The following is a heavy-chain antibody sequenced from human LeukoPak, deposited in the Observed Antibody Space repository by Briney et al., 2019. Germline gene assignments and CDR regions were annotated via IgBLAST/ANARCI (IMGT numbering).Heavy chain of an antibody. CDR3: ASLPMGGGYYYYYMDV. CDR2: IYYSGST. D-gene: IGHD3-16*01. Sequence: PSETLSLTCTVSGGSISSSSYYWGWIRQPPGKGREWIGSIYYSGSTYYNPSLKSRVTISVDTSKNQFSLKLSSVTAADTAVYYCASLPMGGGYYYYYMDVWGKGTTVTVSS. J-gene: IGHJ6*03. CDR1: GGSISSSSYY. V-gene: IGHV4-39*01.